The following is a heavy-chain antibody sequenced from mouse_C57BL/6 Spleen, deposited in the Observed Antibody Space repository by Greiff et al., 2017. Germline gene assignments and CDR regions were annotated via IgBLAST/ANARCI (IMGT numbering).Heavy chain of an antibody. CDR2: IYPGNGDT. CDR1: GYTFTSYN. Sequence: QVQLKESGAELVRPGASVKMSCKASGYTFTSYNMHWVKQTPRQGLEWIGAIYPGNGDTSYNQKFKGKATLTVDKSSSTAYMQLSCLTSEDSAVYFCASEGIYYGPFYAMDYWGQGTSVTVSS. J-gene: IGHJ4*01. D-gene: IGHD2-1*01. CDR3: ASEGIYYGPFYAMDY. V-gene: IGHV1-12*01.